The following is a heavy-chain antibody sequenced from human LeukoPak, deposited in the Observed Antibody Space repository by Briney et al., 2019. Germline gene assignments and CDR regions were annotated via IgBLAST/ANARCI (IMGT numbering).Heavy chain of an antibody. V-gene: IGHV3-30*02. CDR2: IRYDGSNK. J-gene: IGHJ4*02. CDR1: GFTFSSYG. CDR3: ARMAYSSGWFASDGPYYFDY. Sequence: PGGSLRLSCAASGFTFSSYGMHWVRQAPGKGLEWVAFIRYDGSNKYYADSVKGRFTISRDNSKNTLYLQMNSLRAEDTAVYYCARMAYSSGWFASDGPYYFDYWGQGTLVTVSS. D-gene: IGHD6-19*01.